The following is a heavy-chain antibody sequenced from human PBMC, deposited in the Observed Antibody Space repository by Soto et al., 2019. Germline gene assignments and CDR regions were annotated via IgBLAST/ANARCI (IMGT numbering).Heavy chain of an antibody. CDR1: GGTFSSYA. D-gene: IGHD3-3*01. CDR3: GRGDVLRFLEWFSGGMDV. CDR2: IIPIFGTA. Sequence: SVKVSCKASGGTFSSYAISWVRQAPGQGLEWMGGIIPIFGTANYAQKFQGRVTITADESTSTAYMELSSLRSEDTAVYYCGRGDVLRFLEWFSGGMDVWGQGTTVNVSS. V-gene: IGHV1-69*13. J-gene: IGHJ6*02.